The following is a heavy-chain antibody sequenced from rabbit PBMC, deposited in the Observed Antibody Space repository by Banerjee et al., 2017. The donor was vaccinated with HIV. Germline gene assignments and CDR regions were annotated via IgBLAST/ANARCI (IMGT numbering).Heavy chain of an antibody. CDR3: LRRWHSTDL. D-gene: IGHD7-1*01. J-gene: IGHJ4*01. CDR2: IGTNSGST. V-gene: IGHV1S43*01. CDR1: GIDFSSYFY. Sequence: QQQLEESGGGLVKPGGTLTLTCKASGIDFSSYFYMCWVRQAPGKGLELIACIGTNSGSTWYASWVNGRFTISRSTGLYTVDLKMTSLTAADTATYFCLRRWHSTDLWGPGTLVTVS.